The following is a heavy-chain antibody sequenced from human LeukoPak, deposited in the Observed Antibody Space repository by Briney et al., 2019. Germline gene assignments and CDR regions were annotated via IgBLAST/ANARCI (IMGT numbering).Heavy chain of an antibody. J-gene: IGHJ4*02. CDR2: IYNSGNT. V-gene: IGHV4-59*01. D-gene: IGHD3-3*01. Sequence: SETLSLTCTVSGGSISSYYWSWLRQPPGKGLEWIAYIYNSGNTNYNPSLKSRVTMSLDTSKNQFSLKLSSVTAADTALYYCARGKIFGVVEYYFDYWGQGTLVTVSS. CDR3: ARGKIFGVVEYYFDY. CDR1: GGSISSYY.